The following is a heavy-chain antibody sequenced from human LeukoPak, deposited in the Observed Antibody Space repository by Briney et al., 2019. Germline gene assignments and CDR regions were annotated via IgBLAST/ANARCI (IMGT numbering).Heavy chain of an antibody. CDR2: INHSES. D-gene: IGHD1-1*01. V-gene: IGHV4-34*01. CDR1: GGSFSGYY. CDR3: ATRPDITTTGSGWFDP. J-gene: IGHJ5*02. Sequence: PSETLSLTCAVYGGSFSGYYWSWIRQPPGKGLEWIGEINHSESNYNPSLKSRVTVSLDTSKNQFSLKLRSMTAADTAVYYCATRPDITTTGSGWFDPWGQGTLVTVSS.